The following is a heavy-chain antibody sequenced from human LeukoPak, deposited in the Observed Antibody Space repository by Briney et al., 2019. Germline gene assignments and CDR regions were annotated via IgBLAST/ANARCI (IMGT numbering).Heavy chain of an antibody. CDR2: ISSSSSYI. CDR1: GFTFSSYS. D-gene: IGHD2-15*01. J-gene: IGHJ4*02. CDR3: ARARRALGYCSGGSCYAPSDY. V-gene: IGHV3-21*01. Sequence: GGSLRLSCAASGFTFSSYSVNWVRQAPGKGLEWVSSISSSSSYIYYADSVKGRFTISRDNAKNSLYLQMNSLRAEDTAVYYCARARRALGYCSGGSCYAPSDYWGQGTLVTVSS.